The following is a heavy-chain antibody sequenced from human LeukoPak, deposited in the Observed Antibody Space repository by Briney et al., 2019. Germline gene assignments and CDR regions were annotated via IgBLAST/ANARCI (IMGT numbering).Heavy chain of an antibody. CDR3: ARHSRSGYGDYESAFDI. CDR2: FYYTGST. Sequence: SGTLSLTCIVSGGSISSSGYYCDWIRQPPGKGLEWIGNFYYTGSTYYNPSLKSRITISVDTSKNQFSLKLRSVTAADTAVYYCARHSRSGYGDYESAFDIWGQGTMVTVSS. V-gene: IGHV4-39*01. J-gene: IGHJ3*02. D-gene: IGHD5-12*01. CDR1: GGSISSSGYY.